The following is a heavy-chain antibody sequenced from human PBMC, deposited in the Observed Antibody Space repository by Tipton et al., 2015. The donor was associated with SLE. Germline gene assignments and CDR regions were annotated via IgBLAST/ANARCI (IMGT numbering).Heavy chain of an antibody. CDR3: ARDWGDTIFGVKGWFDP. CDR1: GGSITSHY. CDR2: IYFSGST. V-gene: IGHV4-59*11. Sequence: TLSLTCTVSGGSITSHYWTWIRQPPGKGLEWIGYIYFSGSTNYNPSPKSRVTISVDTSKNQFSLKLSSVTAADTAVYYCARDWGDTIFGVKGWFDPWGQGTLVTVSS. D-gene: IGHD3-3*01. J-gene: IGHJ5*02.